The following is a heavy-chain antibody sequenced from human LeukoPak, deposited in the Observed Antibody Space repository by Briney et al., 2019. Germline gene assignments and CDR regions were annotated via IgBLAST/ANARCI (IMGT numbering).Heavy chain of an antibody. J-gene: IGHJ4*02. CDR3: ATIAAAGISLDY. D-gene: IGHD6-13*01. CDR1: GFTFSSYW. V-gene: IGHV3-74*01. CDR2: INSGGSGT. Sequence: GGSLRLSCAASGFTFSSYWMHWVRQAPGKGLVWVSRINSGGSGTSYADSVKGRFTISRDNAKNTLYLQMNSLRAEDTAVYYCATIAAAGISLDYWGQGTLVTVSS.